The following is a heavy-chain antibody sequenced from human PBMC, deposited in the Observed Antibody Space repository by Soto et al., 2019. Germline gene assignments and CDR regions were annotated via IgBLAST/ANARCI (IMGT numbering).Heavy chain of an antibody. CDR2: IYSGGHK. CDR1: GFLVSSNY. V-gene: IGHV3-53*01. J-gene: IGHJ4*02. CDR3: ARMAMSTWVTGYIDI. D-gene: IGHD2-2*02. Sequence: GGSLRLSCAASGFLVSSNYMSWLRQTPGKGLEWVSIIYSGGHKDYVDSVKGRFTISRDESKNTVLLQMNSLTTDDTAVYYCARMAMSTWVTGYIDIWGQGTQVTVSS.